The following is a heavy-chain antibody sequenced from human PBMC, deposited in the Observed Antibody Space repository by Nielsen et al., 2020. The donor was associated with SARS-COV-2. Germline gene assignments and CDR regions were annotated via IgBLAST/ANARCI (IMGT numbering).Heavy chain of an antibody. CDR3: AKEGDRAVAEQ. V-gene: IGHV3-48*01. D-gene: IGHD6-19*01. Sequence: VRQAPGKGLEWVSYISSSSSTIYYADSVKGRFTISRDNSKNTLYLQMNSLRAEDTAVYYCAKEGDRAVAEQWGQGTLVTVSS. CDR2: ISSSSSTI. J-gene: IGHJ4*02.